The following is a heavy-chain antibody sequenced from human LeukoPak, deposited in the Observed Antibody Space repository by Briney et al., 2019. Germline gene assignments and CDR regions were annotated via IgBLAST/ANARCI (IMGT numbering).Heavy chain of an antibody. D-gene: IGHD5-12*01. V-gene: IGHV3-23*01. J-gene: IGHJ4*02. CDR1: GFTFSSYA. CDR2: ISGSGGST. Sequence: GGSLRLSCAASGFTFSSYAMSWVRQAPGKGLEWVSAISGSGGSTYYADSVKGRFTISRDNSKNTLYLQMNSLRAEDTAVYYCAKLRDKSGYEGYFDYWGQGTLVTVSS. CDR3: AKLRDKSGYEGYFDY.